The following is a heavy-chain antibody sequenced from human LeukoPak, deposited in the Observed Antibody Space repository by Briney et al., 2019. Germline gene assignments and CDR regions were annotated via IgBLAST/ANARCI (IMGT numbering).Heavy chain of an antibody. V-gene: IGHV3-11*01. Sequence: GGSLRLSCAASGFTFSDYYMSWIRQAPGKWLEWVSYISSSGSTIYYADSVKGRFTISRDNAKNSLYLQMNSLRAEDTAVYYCAKICNDAGMDVWGQGTTVTVSS. D-gene: IGHD3-16*01. J-gene: IGHJ6*02. CDR3: AKICNDAGMDV. CDR1: GFTFSDYY. CDR2: ISSSGSTI.